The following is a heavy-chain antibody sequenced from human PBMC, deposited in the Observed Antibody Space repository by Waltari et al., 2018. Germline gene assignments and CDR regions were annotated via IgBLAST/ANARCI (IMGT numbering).Heavy chain of an antibody. D-gene: IGHD3-22*01. Sequence: QVQLQESGPGLVKPSETLSLTCTVSGGSISSYYWSWIRQPPGKGLEWIGYIYYSGSTYYNPSLKMRVTISVDTSKNQFSLKLSSVTAADTAVYYCARYYDSSGYSLHFDYWGQGTLVTVSS. CDR3: ARYYDSSGYSLHFDY. CDR2: IYYSGST. V-gene: IGHV4-59*04. CDR1: GGSISSYY. J-gene: IGHJ4*02.